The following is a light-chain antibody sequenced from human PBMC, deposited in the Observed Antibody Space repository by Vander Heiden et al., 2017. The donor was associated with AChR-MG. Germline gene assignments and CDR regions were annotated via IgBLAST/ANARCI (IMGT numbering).Light chain of an antibody. J-gene: IGLJ2*01. CDR3: SSYTSSSTLDVV. V-gene: IGLV2-14*03. CDR1: SSDVGGYNY. CDR2: DVS. Sequence: QSALTQPAPASGSPGQSLTISCTGTSSDVGGYNYVSWYQQHPGKAPKLMIYDVSNRPSGVSNRFSGSKSGNTASLTISGLQAEDEADYYCSSYTSSSTLDVVFGGGTKLTVL.